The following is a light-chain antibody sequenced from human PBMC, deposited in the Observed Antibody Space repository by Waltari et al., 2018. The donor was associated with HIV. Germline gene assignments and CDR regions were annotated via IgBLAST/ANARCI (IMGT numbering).Light chain of an antibody. CDR1: RSNIGSHS. V-gene: IGLV1-51*01. CDR2: DKN. Sequence: QSVLTQPPSVSAAPGQTVTISCSGSRSNIGSHSVSCYQQPPGTAPNRLFYDKNKRPSGIPDLVSGSKSETAATLGITGLQTGEEADYYCGTWDSSLSAVFGGGTKLTVV. J-gene: IGLJ3*02. CDR3: GTWDSSLSAV.